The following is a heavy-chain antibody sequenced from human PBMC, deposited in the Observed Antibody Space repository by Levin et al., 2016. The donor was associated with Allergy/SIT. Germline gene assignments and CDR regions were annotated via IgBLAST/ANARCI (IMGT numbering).Heavy chain of an antibody. D-gene: IGHD6-13*01. Sequence: SETLSLTCAVYGGSFSDYYWSWVRQPPGKGLEWLGEINHSGSTIYNPSLKSRVTISVDTSKNQFSLKLSSVTAADSAVYYCARDRAESFSSWYVSEIYYYMDVWGKGTTVTVSS. V-gene: IGHV4-34*01. CDR1: GGSFSDYY. J-gene: IGHJ6*03. CDR2: INHSGST. CDR3: ARDRAESFSSWYVSEIYYYMDV.